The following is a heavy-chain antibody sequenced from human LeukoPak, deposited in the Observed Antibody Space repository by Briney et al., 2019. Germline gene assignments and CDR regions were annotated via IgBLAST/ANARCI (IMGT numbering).Heavy chain of an antibody. J-gene: IGHJ5*02. CDR3: ARSNSATYEAWFDP. V-gene: IGHV4-59*11. Sequence: PSETLSLTCTVSGDSINSHHWNWIRQPPGKGLEWIGYMYYSGSTKYNPSLKSRVTISVDTSKNQFSLKLSSVTAADTAVYYCARSNSATYEAWFDPWGQGTMVTVSS. CDR1: GDSINSHH. D-gene: IGHD1-26*01. CDR2: MYYSGST.